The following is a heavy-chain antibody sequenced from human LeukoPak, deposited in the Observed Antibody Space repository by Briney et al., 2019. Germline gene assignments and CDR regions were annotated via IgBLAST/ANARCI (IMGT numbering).Heavy chain of an antibody. V-gene: IGHV1-69*13. CDR1: GGTFSSYA. D-gene: IGHD3-10*01. J-gene: IGHJ4*02. CDR3: AREPHYYGSGSRVPITY. CDR2: IIPIFGTA. Sequence: GASVKVSCKASGGTFSSYAISWVRQAPGQGLEWMGGIIPIFGTANYAQKFQGRVTITADESTSTAYMELSSLRSEDTAVYYCAREPHYYGSGSRVPITYWGQGTLVTVSS.